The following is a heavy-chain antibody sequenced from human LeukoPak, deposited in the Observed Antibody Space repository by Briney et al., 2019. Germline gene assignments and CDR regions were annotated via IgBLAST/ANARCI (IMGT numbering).Heavy chain of an antibody. CDR1: GYTFTSYD. V-gene: IGHV1-8*01. Sequence: ASVKVSCEASGYTFTSYDINWVRQATGQGLEWMGWMNPNSGNTGYAQKFQGRVTMTRNTSISTAYMELSSLRSEDTAVYYCASITMVRGVIMPQWGQGTTVTVSS. J-gene: IGHJ6*02. CDR3: ASITMVRGVIMPQ. CDR2: MNPNSGNT. D-gene: IGHD3-10*01.